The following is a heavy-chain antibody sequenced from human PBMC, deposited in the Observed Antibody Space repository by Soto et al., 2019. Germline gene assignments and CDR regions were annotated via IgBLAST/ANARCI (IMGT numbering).Heavy chain of an antibody. V-gene: IGHV3-7*04. CDR1: GFTFSSYW. CDR3: AEEDDYSSGWYYFDY. J-gene: IGHJ4*02. D-gene: IGHD6-19*01. Sequence: PGGSLRLSCAASGFTFSSYWMSWGRQAPEKGMEWVANIKQDGSVKYYVDSVKGRFTISRDNAKNSLYLQMNSLRAEDTSVYYCAEEDDYSSGWYYFDYWGQGALVTVSS. CDR2: IKQDGSVK.